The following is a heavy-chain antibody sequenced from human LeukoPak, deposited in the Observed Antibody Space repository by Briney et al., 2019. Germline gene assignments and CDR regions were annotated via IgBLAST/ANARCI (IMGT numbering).Heavy chain of an antibody. D-gene: IGHD2-2*01. CDR2: IYYSGNT. CDR1: GGSSSSSSYY. J-gene: IGHJ4*02. V-gene: IGHV4-39*01. Sequence: PSETLSLTCTVSGGSSSSSSYYWDWIRQPPGKGLEWIGAIYYSGNTNYNPSLKSRATISVDTSKNRFSLKLSSVTAADTAVYYCARHRIPAALASAFDYWGQGTLVTVSS. CDR3: ARHRIPAALASAFDY.